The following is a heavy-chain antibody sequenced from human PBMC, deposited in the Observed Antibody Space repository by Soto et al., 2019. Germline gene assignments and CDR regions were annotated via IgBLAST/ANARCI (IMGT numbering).Heavy chain of an antibody. CDR1: GGSISSNSNY. Sequence: QLQLQESGPGLVKPSETLSLTCTVSGGSISSNSNYWGWIRQAPGKGLEWIGYIYYSGTSYYNPSLKSRATISVDTSMNQFSLRLNSVTAADTAVYYCARDYGVRGPYYYSLDVWGQGTTVIVSS. CDR2: IYYSGTS. V-gene: IGHV4-39*02. CDR3: ARDYGVRGPYYYSLDV. D-gene: IGHD2-8*01. J-gene: IGHJ6*02.